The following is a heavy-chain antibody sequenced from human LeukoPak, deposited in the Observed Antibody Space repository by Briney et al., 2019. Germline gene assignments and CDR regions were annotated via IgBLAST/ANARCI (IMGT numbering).Heavy chain of an antibody. D-gene: IGHD2-2*01. V-gene: IGHV3-48*03. CDR3: ATLSST. CDR2: ISSSGTGI. Sequence: GGSLRLSCAASGFTFSSYEMNWVRQAPGKGLEWVAYISSSGTGIYYADSVKGRFTLSRDNAKNSLYLQMNSLRAEDTAVYYCATLSSTWGQGTLVTVSS. CDR1: GFTFSSYE. J-gene: IGHJ5*02.